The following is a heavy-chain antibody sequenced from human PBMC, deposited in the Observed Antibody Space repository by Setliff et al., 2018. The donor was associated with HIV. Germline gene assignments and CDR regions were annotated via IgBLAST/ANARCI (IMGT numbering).Heavy chain of an antibody. CDR3: ASSMDSPHQAPINY. V-gene: IGHV3-23*01. J-gene: IGHJ4*02. D-gene: IGHD2-2*03. CDR2: ISGSGIST. CDR1: GFTFSSHA. Sequence: GGSLRLSCAASGFTFSSHAMTWVRQAPGQGLEWVSIISGSGISTYYADSVKGRFTISRDNSNNTVYLQMNSLRAEATAVYYCASSMDSPHQAPINYWGQGTLVTVSS.